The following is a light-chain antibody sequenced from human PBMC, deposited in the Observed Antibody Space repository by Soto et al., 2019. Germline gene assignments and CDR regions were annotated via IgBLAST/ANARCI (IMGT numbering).Light chain of an antibody. CDR1: QSVNTKY. V-gene: IGKV3-20*01. Sequence: EIVLTQSPGTLSLSPGERATLSCRASQSVNTKYLAWYQQKPGQAPRLLISGVSSRATGIPDRFSGSGSGTDFILTISRVEPEDFAVYYCQQYNNWPWTFGQGTKV. J-gene: IGKJ1*01. CDR2: GVS. CDR3: QQYNNWPWT.